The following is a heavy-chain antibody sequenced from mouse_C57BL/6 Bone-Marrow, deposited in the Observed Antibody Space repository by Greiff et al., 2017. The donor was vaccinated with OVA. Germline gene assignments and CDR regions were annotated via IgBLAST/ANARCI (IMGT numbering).Heavy chain of an antibody. CDR3: TRGYSNYYAMDY. D-gene: IGHD2-5*01. CDR1: GYTFTDYE. CDR2: IDPETGGT. V-gene: IGHV1-15*01. J-gene: IGHJ4*01. Sequence: QVQLKESGAELVRPGASVTLSCKASGYTFTDYEMHWVKQTPVHGLEWIGAIDPETGGTAHKQKFKGKAILTADKSSSTAYMELRSLTSEDSAVYYCTRGYSNYYAMDYWGQGTSVTVSS.